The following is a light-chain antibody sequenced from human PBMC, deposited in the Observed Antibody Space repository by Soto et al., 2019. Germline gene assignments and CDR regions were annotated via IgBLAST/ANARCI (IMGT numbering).Light chain of an antibody. CDR2: DVS. J-gene: IGLJ2*01. CDR1: SSDVGGYNY. V-gene: IGLV2-14*03. Sequence: QSALTQPASVSGSPGQSITISCTGTSSDVGGYNYVSWYQHHPCKAPKLMIYDVSNRPSGVSNRFSGSKSVNTASLNISGLQAEDEADYCCSSYTSSSTVVFGGGTKLTVL. CDR3: SSYTSSSTVV.